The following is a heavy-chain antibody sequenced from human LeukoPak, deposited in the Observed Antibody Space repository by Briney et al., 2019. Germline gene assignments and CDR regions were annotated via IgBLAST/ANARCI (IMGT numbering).Heavy chain of an antibody. CDR2: IIPFFGSA. J-gene: IGHJ4*02. CDR1: GGTFSSYA. V-gene: IGHV1-69*13. D-gene: IGHD1-14*01. CDR3: AGQNREVPFDY. Sequence: ASVKVSCKASGGTFSSYAISWVRQAPGQGLEWIGGIIPFFGSANYAQKFHGRVTINQVESTSTAYLELSRLRAEDTAVYYCAGQNREVPFDYWGQGTLVTVSS.